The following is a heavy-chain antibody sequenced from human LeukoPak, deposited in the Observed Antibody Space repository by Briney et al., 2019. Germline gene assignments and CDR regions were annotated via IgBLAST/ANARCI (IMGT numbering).Heavy chain of an antibody. V-gene: IGHV4-4*07. CDR3: ARASGGSYYDPVTHGNWFDP. CDR2: IYASGST. J-gene: IGHJ5*02. CDR1: GGSISIYN. Sequence: SDTPSLTSTFSGGSISIYNLSCIPEPAGHGLECIGRIYASGSTNYNPSLKSRVTMSVDTSKNQFSLKLSSMTAADTAVYYCARASGGSYYDPVTHGNWFDPWGQGTLVTVSS. D-gene: IGHD1-26*01.